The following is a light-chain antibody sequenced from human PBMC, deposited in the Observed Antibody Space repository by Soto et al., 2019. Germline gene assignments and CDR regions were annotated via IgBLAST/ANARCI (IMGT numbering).Light chain of an antibody. CDR2: KAS. J-gene: IGKJ1*01. CDR3: QQYDTYWT. CDR1: QTISRW. V-gene: IGKV1-5*03. Sequence: DIQITQSPSTLPGSVGARVTITFRASQTISRWLAWYQPRPGKAPHILIYKASTLESGVPSRFSGSGSGTEFTLTISSLQPEDVATYYCQQYDTYWTFGQGTKVDIK.